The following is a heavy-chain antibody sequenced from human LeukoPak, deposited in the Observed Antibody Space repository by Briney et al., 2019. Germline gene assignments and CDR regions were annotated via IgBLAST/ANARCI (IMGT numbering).Heavy chain of an antibody. D-gene: IGHD3-16*01. J-gene: IGHJ4*02. CDR1: GFTFSSYG. Sequence: GGSLRLSCAASGFTFSSYGMHRVRQAPAKGLEWVAFIRYDGSNKYYADSVKGRFTISRDNSKNTLYLQMNSLRAEDTAVYYCAKDGEITFGGVMIGYFDYWGQGTPVTVSS. CDR3: AKDGEITFGGVMIGYFDY. CDR2: IRYDGSNK. V-gene: IGHV3-30*02.